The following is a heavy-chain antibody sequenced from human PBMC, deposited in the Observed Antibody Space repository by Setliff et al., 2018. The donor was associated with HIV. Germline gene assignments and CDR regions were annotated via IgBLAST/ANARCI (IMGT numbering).Heavy chain of an antibody. CDR3: AKLDYYDTSGSWARKVAIDF. Sequence: QPGGSLRLSCAASGFSFSSYAMSWVRQAPGKGLEWVSTLSGSGDSTYYADSVKGRFTISRDNSKNSLYLQMNSLKAEDTALYYCAKLDYYDTSGSWARKVAIDFWGRGTMVTVSS. J-gene: IGHJ3*01. CDR2: LSGSGDST. CDR1: GFSFSSYA. D-gene: IGHD3-22*01. V-gene: IGHV3-23*01.